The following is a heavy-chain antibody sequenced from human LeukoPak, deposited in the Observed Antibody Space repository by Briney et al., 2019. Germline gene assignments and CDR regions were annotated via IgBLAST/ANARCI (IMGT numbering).Heavy chain of an antibody. CDR1: GFTFSSFW. Sequence: GGSLRLSCAASGFTFSSFWMSWVRQPPGKGLEWVSGISPGGGPTYYADSVRGRFTISRDDSKNTLYLQMNSLRAEDTAVYYCARDLRDTYGSGSAHQKPDYWGQGTLVTVSS. D-gene: IGHD3-10*01. CDR2: ISPGGGPT. CDR3: ARDLRDTYGSGSAHQKPDY. J-gene: IGHJ4*02. V-gene: IGHV3-23*01.